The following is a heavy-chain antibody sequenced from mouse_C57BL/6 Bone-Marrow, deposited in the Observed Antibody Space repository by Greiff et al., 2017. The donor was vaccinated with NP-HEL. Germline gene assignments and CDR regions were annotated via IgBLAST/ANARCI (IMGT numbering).Heavy chain of an antibody. Sequence: EVNVVESGGGLVQPGGSLKLSCAASGFTFSDYYMYWVRQTPEKRLEWVAYISNGGGSTYYPDTVKGRFTISRDNAKNTLYLQMSRLKSEDTAMYYCARHEGNYVYAMDYWGQGTSVTVSS. V-gene: IGHV5-12*01. CDR2: ISNGGGST. J-gene: IGHJ4*01. CDR1: GFTFSDYY. D-gene: IGHD2-1*01. CDR3: ARHEGNYVYAMDY.